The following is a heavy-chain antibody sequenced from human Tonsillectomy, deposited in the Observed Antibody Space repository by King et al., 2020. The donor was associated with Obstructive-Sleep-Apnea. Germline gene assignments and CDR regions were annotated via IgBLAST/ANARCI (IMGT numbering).Heavy chain of an antibody. CDR3: ARDRPPSDY. V-gene: IGHV4-59*01. J-gene: IGHJ4*02. CDR1: GGSIGSYY. Sequence: VQLQESGPGLVKPSETLSLTCTVSGGSIGSYYWSWIRQPPGKGLEYVGYVWYSGSTNYSPSLQSRLTISVDSSQNQFSLQLSSVTAADTAVYYCARDRPPSDYWGQGILVTVSS. CDR2: VWYSGST.